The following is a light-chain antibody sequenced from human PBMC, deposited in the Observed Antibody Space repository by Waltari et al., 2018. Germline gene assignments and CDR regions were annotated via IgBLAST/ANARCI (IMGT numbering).Light chain of an antibody. CDR1: RSNIEINY. V-gene: IGLV1-47*01. J-gene: IGLJ3*02. CDR3: AAWDDTLSAVM. CDR2: KTD. Sequence: QSVLTQPPSASGTPGQRVTISCSGRRSNIEINYVYWYQQLPGAAPKLLISKTDQRPSGVPDRFSASKAGTSASLVISGLRSEDEADYYCAAWDDTLSAVMFGGGTTMTVL.